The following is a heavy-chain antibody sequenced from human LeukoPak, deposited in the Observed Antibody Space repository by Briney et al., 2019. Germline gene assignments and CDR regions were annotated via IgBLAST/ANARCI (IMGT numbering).Heavy chain of an antibody. CDR1: GLTFSSYA. CDR3: ASHPRSITVADY. Sequence: GGSLRLSCAASGLTFSSYAMHWVRQAPGKGPEWVAVISYDGSNKYYADSVKGRFTISRDNSKNTLYLQMNSLRAEDTAVYYCASHPRSITVADYWGQGTLVTVSS. V-gene: IGHV3-30*04. D-gene: IGHD4-23*01. J-gene: IGHJ4*02. CDR2: ISYDGSNK.